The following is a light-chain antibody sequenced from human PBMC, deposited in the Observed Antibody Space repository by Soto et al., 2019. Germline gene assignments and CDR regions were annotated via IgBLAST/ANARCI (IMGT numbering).Light chain of an antibody. J-gene: IGLJ1*01. CDR2: QDS. CDR3: QAWDSSTAWV. V-gene: IGLV3-1*01. CDR1: KLGDKY. Sequence: SHELTQPPSVSVSPGQTASITCSGDKLGDKYACWYQQKPGQSPVLVIFQDSKRPSGIPERFSGSNSGNTATLTISGTQAMDEADYYCQAWDSSTAWVFGTGTKVTVL.